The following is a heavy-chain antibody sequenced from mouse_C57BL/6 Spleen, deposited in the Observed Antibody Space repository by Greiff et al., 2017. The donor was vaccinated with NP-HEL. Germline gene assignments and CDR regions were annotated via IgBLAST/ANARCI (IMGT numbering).Heavy chain of an antibody. J-gene: IGHJ2*01. CDR3: ARYDYDPTFDY. CDR1: GYSFTGYY. Sequence: DVKLQESGPELVKPGASVKISCKASGYSFTGYYMNWVKQSPEKSLEWIGEINPSTGGTTYNQKFKAKATLTVDKSSSTAYMQLKSLTSEDSAVYYCARYDYDPTFDYWGQGTTLTVSS. V-gene: IGHV1-42*01. CDR2: INPSTGGT. D-gene: IGHD2-4*01.